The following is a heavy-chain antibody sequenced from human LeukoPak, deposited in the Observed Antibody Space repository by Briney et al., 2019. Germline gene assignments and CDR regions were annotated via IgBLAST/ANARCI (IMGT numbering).Heavy chain of an antibody. V-gene: IGHV1-2*02. D-gene: IGHD3-10*01. CDR1: GYTFTGYY. CDR3: ARERLNQLLWFGELYY. Sequence: GASVKVSCKASGYTFTGYYMHWVRQAPGQGLEWMGWINPNSGGTNYAQKFQGRVTMTRDTSISTACMELSRLRSDDTAVYYCARERLNQLLWFGELYYWGQGTLVTVSS. J-gene: IGHJ4*02. CDR2: INPNSGGT.